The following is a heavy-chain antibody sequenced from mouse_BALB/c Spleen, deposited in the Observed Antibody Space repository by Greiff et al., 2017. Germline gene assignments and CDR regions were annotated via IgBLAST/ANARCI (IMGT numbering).Heavy chain of an antibody. CDR3: ARVGMYYFDY. J-gene: IGHJ2*01. Sequence: ESGPGLVKPSQSLSLTCSVTGYSITSGYYWNWIRQFPGNKLEWMGYISYDGSNNYNPSLKNRISITRDTSKNQFFLKLNSVTTEDTATYYCARVGMYYFDYWGQGTTLTVSS. V-gene: IGHV3-6*02. CDR2: ISYDGSN. CDR1: GYSITSGYY.